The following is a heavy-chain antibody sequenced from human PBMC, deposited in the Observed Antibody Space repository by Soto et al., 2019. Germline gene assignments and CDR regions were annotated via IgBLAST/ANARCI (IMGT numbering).Heavy chain of an antibody. Sequence: QVQLQASGPGLVKPSETLSLTCTVSGASMNSYHWSWIRQPAGKGLEWIGHIHSSGSTNYNPSLKSRVTMSVDTSKNQFSLRLMSLTAADTAVYYCARDLGVAAAGITWFDPWGQGSLVTVSS. J-gene: IGHJ5*02. CDR2: IHSSGST. CDR1: GASMNSYH. CDR3: ARDLGVAAAGITWFDP. V-gene: IGHV4-4*07. D-gene: IGHD6-13*01.